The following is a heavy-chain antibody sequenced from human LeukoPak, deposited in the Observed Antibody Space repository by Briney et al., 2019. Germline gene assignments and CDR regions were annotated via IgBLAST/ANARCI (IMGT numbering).Heavy chain of an antibody. CDR3: ASETYGSGLTY. V-gene: IGHV1-69*06. D-gene: IGHD3-10*01. J-gene: IGHJ4*02. CDR1: GGTFSSYA. CDR2: IIPIFGTA. Sequence: ASVKVSCKASGGTFSSYAISWVRQAPGQGLEWMGGIIPIFGTANYAQKFQGRVTITADTSTSTAYMELRSLRADDTAVYYCASETYGSGLTYWGQGTLVTVSS.